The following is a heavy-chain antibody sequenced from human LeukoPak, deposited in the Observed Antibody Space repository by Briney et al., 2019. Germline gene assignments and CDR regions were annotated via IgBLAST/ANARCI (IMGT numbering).Heavy chain of an antibody. Sequence: RKSGPTLVKPTPTLTLTCTFSGFSLSTSGVGVGWIRQPPGKALGWLAVIYWDDDERYSPSLKSRLTITKDTSKNQVVLTMTNMDPVDTATYYCAHSCGGGNSAYFDYWGQGTLVTVSS. CDR3: AHSCGGGNSAYFDY. D-gene: IGHD4-23*01. CDR2: IYWDDDE. CDR1: GFSLSTSGVG. J-gene: IGHJ4*02. V-gene: IGHV2-5*02.